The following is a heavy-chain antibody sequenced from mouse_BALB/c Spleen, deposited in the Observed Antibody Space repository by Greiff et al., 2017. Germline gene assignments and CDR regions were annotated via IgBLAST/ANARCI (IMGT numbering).Heavy chain of an antibody. CDR3: ARDGSSLYWYFDV. CDR1: GYTFTSYW. V-gene: IGHV1-69*02. CDR2: IDTSDSYT. Sequence: VQLQQPGAELVKPGASVKLSCKASGYTFTSYWMHWVKQRPGQGLEWIGEIDTSDSYTSYNQKFKGKATLTVDESSSTAYMQLSSLTSEDSAVYYCARDGSSLYWYFDVWGAGTTVTVSS. J-gene: IGHJ1*01. D-gene: IGHD1-1*01.